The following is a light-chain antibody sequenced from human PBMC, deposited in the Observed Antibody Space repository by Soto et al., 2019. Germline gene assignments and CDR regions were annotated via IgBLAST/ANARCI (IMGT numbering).Light chain of an antibody. V-gene: IGLV2-11*01. J-gene: IGLJ3*02. CDR1: SSDVGSYKY. Sequence: QSALTQPRSVSGSPGQSVTISCTGTSSDVGSYKYVSWYQHHPGKAPKLMIFDVNKRPSGVPDRFSGSNSGNAASLTISGLQPQDEADYFCCSFVDSDTVLFGGGTKVPVL. CDR3: CSFVDSDTVL. CDR2: DVN.